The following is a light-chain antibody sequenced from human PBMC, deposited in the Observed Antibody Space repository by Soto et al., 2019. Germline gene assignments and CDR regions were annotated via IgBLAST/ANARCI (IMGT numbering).Light chain of an antibody. Sequence: EIVLTQSPGTLSVSPGERVTLSCRASQSVSSNYLAWYQQRPGQAPRLLIFGASYRATGIPDRFSGSGSGTDFTLTISRLEPEDFAVYYCQQYSNSPPEFTFGHGTKVDIK. CDR1: QSVSSNY. V-gene: IGKV3-20*01. CDR3: QQYSNSPPEFT. J-gene: IGKJ3*01. CDR2: GAS.